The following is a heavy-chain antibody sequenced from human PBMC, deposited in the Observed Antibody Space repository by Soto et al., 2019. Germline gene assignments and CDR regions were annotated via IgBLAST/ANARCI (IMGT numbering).Heavy chain of an antibody. CDR1: GFTFSSYS. Sequence: GGSLRLSCAASGFTFSSYSMNWVRQAPGKGLEWVSSISSSSSYIYYADSVKGQFTISRDNAKNSLYLQMNSLRAEDTAVYYCARALSGYCSGGSCYYFDYWGQGTLVTVSS. CDR2: ISSSSSYI. V-gene: IGHV3-21*01. J-gene: IGHJ4*02. D-gene: IGHD2-15*01. CDR3: ARALSGYCSGGSCYYFDY.